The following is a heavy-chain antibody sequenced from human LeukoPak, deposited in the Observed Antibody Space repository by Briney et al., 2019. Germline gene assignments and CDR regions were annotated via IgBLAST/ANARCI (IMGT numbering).Heavy chain of an antibody. D-gene: IGHD5-12*01. CDR3: ARGWSSGYDEFHY. Sequence: ASVRVPCKASGYPVTGDYLHWVRQAPGQGLEWMGWINPNSGGTNYAQKFEDRVTITRDTSISTVYMELSRLTSGDTAVYYCARGWSSGYDEFHYWGQGTLVTVSS. CDR2: INPNSGGT. J-gene: IGHJ4*02. V-gene: IGHV1-2*02. CDR1: GYPVTGDY.